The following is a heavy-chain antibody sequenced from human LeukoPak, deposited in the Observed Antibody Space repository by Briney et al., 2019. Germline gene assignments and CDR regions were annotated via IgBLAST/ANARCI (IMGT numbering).Heavy chain of an antibody. J-gene: IGHJ4*02. CDR3: ARYSYGYTDY. D-gene: IGHD5-18*01. CDR1: GGSFSGYY. Sequence: SETLSLTCAVYGGSFSGYYWSWIRQPPGKGLEWIGYIYYSGSTNYNPSLKSRVTISVDTSKNQFSLKLSSVTAADTAVYYCARYSYGYTDYWGQGTLVTVSS. V-gene: IGHV4-59*08. CDR2: IYYSGST.